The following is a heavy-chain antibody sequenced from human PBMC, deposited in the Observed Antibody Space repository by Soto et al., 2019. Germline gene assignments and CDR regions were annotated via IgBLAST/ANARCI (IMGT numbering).Heavy chain of an antibody. V-gene: IGHV1-3*01. D-gene: IGHD2-21*02. J-gene: IGHJ4*02. CDR3: ARSIVVVTVLDY. CDR2: INAGNGNT. CDR1: GYTFTSYA. Sequence: SVKVSCKASGYTFTSYAMHWVRQTPGQRLEWMGWINAGNGNTKYSQKFQGRVTITRDTSASTAYMELSSLRSEDTAVYYCARSIVVVTVLDYWGQGTLVTVS.